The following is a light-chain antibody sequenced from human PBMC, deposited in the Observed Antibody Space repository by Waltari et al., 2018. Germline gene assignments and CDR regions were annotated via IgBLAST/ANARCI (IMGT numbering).Light chain of an antibody. J-gene: IGKJ2*01. CDR1: QSVSTNF. CDR3: QQYGASPYT. V-gene: IGKV3-20*01. CDR2: GAS. Sequence: ETVLTQSPGTLSLSPGERATLSCRASQSVSTNFLAWYQQKAGQAPRLLIYGASRRATGIPDRFSGSGSGTDFTLMISRREPEDFAVYYCQQYGASPYTFGQGTKLEIK.